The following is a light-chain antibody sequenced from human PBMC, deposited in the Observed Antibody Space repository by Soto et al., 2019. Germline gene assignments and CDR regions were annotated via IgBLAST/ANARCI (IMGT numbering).Light chain of an antibody. CDR1: ESIDNW. V-gene: IGKV1-5*01. J-gene: IGKJ1*01. Sequence: DIQMTQSPSTLSASVGDTVTITCRASESIDNWLAWYQQKPGKAPKLLIFAASTLIRGVPSRFSGRGSGTEFTLTSSSLPVDDYATFYCQQYHTDWTFGQGTKVEIK. CDR2: AAS. CDR3: QQYHTDWT.